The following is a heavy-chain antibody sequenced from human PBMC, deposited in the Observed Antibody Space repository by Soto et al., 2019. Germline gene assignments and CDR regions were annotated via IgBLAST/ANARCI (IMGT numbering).Heavy chain of an antibody. J-gene: IGHJ4*02. D-gene: IGHD3-22*01. V-gene: IGHV3-30*18. Sequence: QVQLVESGGGVVQPGTSLRLSCAGSGFPFYNYGINWVRQAPGKGLEWVAIISFDGTTKVYADSVKGRFTISRDNSKNTVFLQMDGLRVEDTAVYYCAEDATYYYNTLPRAYFDSWGQGTPVTVSS. CDR1: GFPFYNYG. CDR3: AEDATYYYNTLPRAYFDS. CDR2: ISFDGTTK.